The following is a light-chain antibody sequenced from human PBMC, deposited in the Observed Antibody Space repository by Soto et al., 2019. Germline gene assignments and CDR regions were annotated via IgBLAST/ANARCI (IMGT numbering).Light chain of an antibody. CDR3: SSYTDRKNLV. V-gene: IGLV2-8*01. J-gene: IGLJ1*01. CDR1: RSDVGGYNF. Sequence: QSALTQPASVSGSPGQSITISCTGTRSDVGGYNFVSWFQQHPGKAPKVMIYDVTKRPSGVPDRFSGSKSGNTASLTVSALQAEDEADYYCSSYTDRKNLVFGTGTKLTVL. CDR2: DVT.